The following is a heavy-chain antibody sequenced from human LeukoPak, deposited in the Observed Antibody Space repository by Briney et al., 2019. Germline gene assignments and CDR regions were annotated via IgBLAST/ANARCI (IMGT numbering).Heavy chain of an antibody. CDR2: IYHSGST. J-gene: IGHJ4*02. D-gene: IGHD6-13*01. V-gene: IGHV4-38-2*02. CDR3: ARDANIAAAGFPMKLTNDY. CDR1: GGSISSYY. Sequence: PSETLSLTCTVSGGSISSYYWGWIRQPPGKGLEWIGSIYHSGSTYYNPSLKSRVTISVDTSKNQFSLKLSSVTAADTAVYYCARDANIAAAGFPMKLTNDYWGQGTLVTVSS.